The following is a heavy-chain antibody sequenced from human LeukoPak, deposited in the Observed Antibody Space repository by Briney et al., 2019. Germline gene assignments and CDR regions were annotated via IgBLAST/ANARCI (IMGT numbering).Heavy chain of an antibody. J-gene: IGHJ6*02. CDR1: GYTFTSYD. V-gene: IGHV1-8*01. CDR3: AREDYDILTGYPMGMDV. CDR2: MNPNSGNT. D-gene: IGHD3-9*01. Sequence: GASVTVSCKASGYTFTSYDINWVRQATGQRLEWMGWMNPNSGNTGYAQKFQGRVTMTRNTSISTAYMELISLRSEDTAVYYCAREDYDILTGYPMGMDVWGQGTTVTVSS.